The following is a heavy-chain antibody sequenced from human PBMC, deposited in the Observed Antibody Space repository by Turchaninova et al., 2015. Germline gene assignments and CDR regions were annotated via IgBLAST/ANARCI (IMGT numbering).Heavy chain of an antibody. Sequence: QLHLRESGPGLVRPSETLSLPCIVSGCPCRSNRYHWGLSRQPPGQGLEWIGSIYHSGCTYYNPSLKSRVTISVDTSKNQFSLKLSSVTAADTALYYCARLCAYRSGYLYYYHIDVWGQGTTVTVSS. J-gene: IGHJ6*03. CDR2: IYHSGCT. CDR1: GCPCRSNRYH. V-gene: IGHV4-39*07. D-gene: IGHD6-19*01. CDR3: ARLCAYRSGYLYYYHIDV.